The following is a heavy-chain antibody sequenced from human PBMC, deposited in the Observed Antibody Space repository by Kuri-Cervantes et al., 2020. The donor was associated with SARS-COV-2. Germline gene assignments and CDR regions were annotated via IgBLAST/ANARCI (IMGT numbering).Heavy chain of an antibody. V-gene: IGHV3-21*01. CDR3: ARAKLGGYDAFDL. CDR2: IDSSSDYI. CDR1: GFTFRSYS. J-gene: IGHJ3*01. Sequence: GESLKISCAAPGFTFRSYSMNWVRQTPGKGLEWVSSIDSSSDYIYYADSVKGRFTISRDNANNSLSLQMNSLGAEDTAVYYCARAKLGGYDAFDLWGQGTMVTVSS. D-gene: IGHD3-22*01.